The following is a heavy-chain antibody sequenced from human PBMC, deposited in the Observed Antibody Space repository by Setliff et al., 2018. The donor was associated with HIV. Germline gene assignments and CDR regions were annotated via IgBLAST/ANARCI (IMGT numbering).Heavy chain of an antibody. CDR3: ARATGPTYYFDF. V-gene: IGHV4-34*01. J-gene: IGHJ4*01. CDR1: GGSLSNPNYY. Sequence: SETLSLTCDVSGGSLSNPNYYWSWIRQPPGKGLEWIGEIKHSGSTNYNPSLKSRVTMSVDTSKRQFSLNLTSVTAAATAFYFCARATGPTYYFDFWGHGNLVTVSS. CDR2: IKHSGST.